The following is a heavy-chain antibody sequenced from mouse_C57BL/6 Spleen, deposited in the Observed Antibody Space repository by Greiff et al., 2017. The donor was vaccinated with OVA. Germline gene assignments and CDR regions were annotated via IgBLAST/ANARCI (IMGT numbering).Heavy chain of an antibody. V-gene: IGHV1-15*01. D-gene: IGHD3-2*02. Sequence: ESGAELVRPGASVTLSCKASGYTFTDYEMHWVKQTPVHGLEWIGAIDPETGGTAYNQKFKGKAILTADKSSSTAYMELRSLTSEDSAVYYCTRRRSGYFDYWGQGTTLTVSS. J-gene: IGHJ2*01. CDR2: IDPETGGT. CDR3: TRRRSGYFDY. CDR1: GYTFTDYE.